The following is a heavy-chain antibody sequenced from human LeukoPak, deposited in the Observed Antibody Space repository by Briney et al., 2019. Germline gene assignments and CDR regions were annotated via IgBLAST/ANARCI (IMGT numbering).Heavy chain of an antibody. V-gene: IGHV4-39*07. J-gene: IGHJ4*02. CDR2: IYYSGST. Sequence: SETLSLTCTVSGGSISSSSYYWGWIRQPPGKGLERIGSIYYSGSTYYNPSLKSRVTISVDTSKNQFSLKLSSVTAADTAVYYCARLRASGYDRIFDYWGQGTLVTVSS. CDR1: GGSISSSSYY. CDR3: ARLRASGYDRIFDY. D-gene: IGHD5-12*01.